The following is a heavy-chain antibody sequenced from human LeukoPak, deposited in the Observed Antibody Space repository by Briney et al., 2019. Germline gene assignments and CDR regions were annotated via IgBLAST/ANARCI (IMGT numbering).Heavy chain of an antibody. J-gene: IGHJ4*02. Sequence: ASVKVSCKASGYTFTSYDINWVRQATVQGLEWRGWMNPNSVNTGYAQKFQGRVTMTRNTSISTAYMELSSLRSEDTAVYYCAIRSSGWYYFDYWGQGTLVTVSS. D-gene: IGHD6-19*01. V-gene: IGHV1-8*01. CDR1: GYTFTSYD. CDR3: AIRSSGWYYFDY. CDR2: MNPNSVNT.